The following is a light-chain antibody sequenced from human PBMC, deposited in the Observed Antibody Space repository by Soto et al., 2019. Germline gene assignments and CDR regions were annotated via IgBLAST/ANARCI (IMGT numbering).Light chain of an antibody. CDR3: QQYGTSPHT. CDR1: ESVNSNY. V-gene: IGKV3-20*01. CDR2: GAS. J-gene: IGKJ2*01. Sequence: EIVLTQSPGTLSLSPGERATLSCRASESVNSNYLAWYQQKPGQVRMPLFYGASIRAAGVADKLSSSGSVTDFTLTISRLEPEDYAVYYWQQYGTSPHTFGQGTKLEIK.